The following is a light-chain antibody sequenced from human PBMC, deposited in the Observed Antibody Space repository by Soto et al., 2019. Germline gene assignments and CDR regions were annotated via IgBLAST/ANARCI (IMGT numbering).Light chain of an antibody. CDR2: DVT. V-gene: IGLV2-14*01. CDR1: SSDFGGDDY. CDR3: SSHTVSGTGV. J-gene: IGLJ1*01. Sequence: QSALTQPASVSGSPGQSITISCTGTSSDFGGDDYVSWYQQYPGKAPKLMIYDVTNRPSGVSNRFSGSKSGNTASLTISGLQAEDDADYYCSSHTVSGTGVFGTGTKLTVL.